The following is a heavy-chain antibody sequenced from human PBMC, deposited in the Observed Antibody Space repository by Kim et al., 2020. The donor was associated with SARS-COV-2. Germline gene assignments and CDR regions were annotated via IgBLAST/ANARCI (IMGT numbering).Heavy chain of an antibody. CDR3: ARGRGVSYYDWFDP. Sequence: ADAGKGRVTISRDNAKNALYLQMNSLRDEDTAVYYCARGRGVSYYDWFDPWGQGTLVTVSS. D-gene: IGHD1-26*01. V-gene: IGHV3-48*02. J-gene: IGHJ5*02.